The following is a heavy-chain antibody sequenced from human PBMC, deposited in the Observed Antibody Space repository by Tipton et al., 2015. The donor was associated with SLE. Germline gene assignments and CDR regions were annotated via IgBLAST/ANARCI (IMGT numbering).Heavy chain of an antibody. CDR2: IYHSGST. Sequence: TLSLTCTVSGGSISSYYWSWIRQPPGKGLEWIGSIYHSGSTYYNPSLKSRVTISVDTSKNQFSLKLSSVTAADTAVYYCARDSGYSSGLDYWGQGTLVTVSS. J-gene: IGHJ4*02. V-gene: IGHV4-59*12. CDR1: GGSISSYY. D-gene: IGHD5-18*01. CDR3: ARDSGYSSGLDY.